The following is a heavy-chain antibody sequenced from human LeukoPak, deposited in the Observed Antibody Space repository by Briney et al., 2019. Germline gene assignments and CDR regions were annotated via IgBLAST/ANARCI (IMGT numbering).Heavy chain of an antibody. CDR3: ARGEGGCSSTSCYTYPFDY. Sequence: PSQTLSLTCAVYGGSFSGYCWSWIRQPPGKGLEWIGEINHSGSTNYNPSLKSRVTISVDTSKNQFSLKLSSVTAADTAVYYCARGEGGCSSTSCYTYPFDYWGQGTLVTVSS. CDR1: GGSFSGYC. CDR2: INHSGST. V-gene: IGHV4-34*01. J-gene: IGHJ4*02. D-gene: IGHD2-2*02.